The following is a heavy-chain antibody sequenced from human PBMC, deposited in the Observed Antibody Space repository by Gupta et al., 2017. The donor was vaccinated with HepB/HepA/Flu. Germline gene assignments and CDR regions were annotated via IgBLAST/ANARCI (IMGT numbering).Heavy chain of an antibody. J-gene: IGHJ5*02. D-gene: IGHD3-10*01. CDR3: AAETDAGSCWGLDT. CDR1: GFSFSNSA. Sequence: QFQVVQSGPEVKKPGTSVKVSCKASGFSFSNSAIQWVRQARGQGLEGIGWIVVGRGETRYEQNRQKRVTITTEMATNTAYREVNRLISEESAVYYCAAETDAGSCWGLDTGGQGTMVTVSS. CDR2: IVVGRGET. V-gene: IGHV1-58*02.